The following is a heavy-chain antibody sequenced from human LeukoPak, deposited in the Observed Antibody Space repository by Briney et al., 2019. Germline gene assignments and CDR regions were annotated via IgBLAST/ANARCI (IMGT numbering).Heavy chain of an antibody. V-gene: IGHV3-23*01. J-gene: IGHJ2*01. CDR3: AKDRTVEASYWYFDL. Sequence: GGSLRLSCVASEVTLSNYAMSWARQAPGKGLEWVSGISSSGSGGNTYYADSVKGRFTISRDSSRNTLFLHMNTLRAEDTAIYYCAKDRTVEASYWYFDLWGRGTLVTVSS. CDR2: ISSSGSGGNT. CDR1: EVTLSNYA. D-gene: IGHD4-23*01.